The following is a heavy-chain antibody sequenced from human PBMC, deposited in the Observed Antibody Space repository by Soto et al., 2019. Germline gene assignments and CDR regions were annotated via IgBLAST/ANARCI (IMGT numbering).Heavy chain of an antibody. D-gene: IGHD2-2*01. J-gene: IGHJ5*02. CDR3: AKGYCSSTSCYWFDP. CDR2: ISYDGSNK. CDR1: GFTFSSYA. Sequence: GGSLRLSCAASGFTFSSYAMHWVRQAPGKGLEWVAVISYDGSNKYYADSVKGRFTISRDNSKNTLYLQMNSLRAEDTAVYYCAKGYCSSTSCYWFDPWGQGTLVTVSS. V-gene: IGHV3-30-3*01.